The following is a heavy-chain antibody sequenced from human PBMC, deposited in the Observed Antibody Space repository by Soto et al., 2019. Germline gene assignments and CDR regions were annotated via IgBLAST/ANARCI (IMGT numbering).Heavy chain of an antibody. D-gene: IGHD3-3*01. CDR1: GFTFSSYG. J-gene: IGHJ4*02. CDR3: AKPTLRFLEWASFDS. V-gene: IGHV3-33*06. Sequence: QVQLVESGGGVVQPGRSLRLSCAASGFTFSSYGMHWVRQAPGKGLVWVAVIWYDGSNKYYADSVKGRFTISRDNPKNTLYRQMNSMRGEDTAVYYCAKPTLRFLEWASFDSWGQGTLVTVSS. CDR2: IWYDGSNK.